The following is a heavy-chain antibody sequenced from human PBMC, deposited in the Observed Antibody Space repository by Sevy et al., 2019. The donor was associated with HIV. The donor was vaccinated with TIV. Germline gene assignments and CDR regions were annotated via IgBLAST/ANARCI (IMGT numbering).Heavy chain of an antibody. CDR2: IWYDGSNK. Sequence: GGSLRLSCAASAFNFSIYGMDWVRQAPDKGLEWVALIWYDGSNKYYADSVKGRFTISRDNSKSTLYLQMNSLRAEDTAVYYCARGRDYGNFDYWGQGTLVTVSS. V-gene: IGHV3-33*01. J-gene: IGHJ4*02. D-gene: IGHD4-17*01. CDR3: ARGRDYGNFDY. CDR1: AFNFSIYG.